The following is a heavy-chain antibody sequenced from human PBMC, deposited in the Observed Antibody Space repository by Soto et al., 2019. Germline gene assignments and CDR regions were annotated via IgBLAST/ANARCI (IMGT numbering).Heavy chain of an antibody. CDR3: PRDPHGHYPFDY. V-gene: IGHV1-18*01. CDR1: GYTFTSYG. D-gene: IGHD4-17*01. J-gene: IGHJ4*02. Sequence: QVQLVQSGAEVKKPGASVKVSCKASGYTFTSYGISWVRQAPGQGLEWMGWISADKGKTNYAQKFQGRVTMTKDTSTHTAYMELRSLRSDDTAVYYSPRDPHGHYPFDYWGQGTLVTVSS. CDR2: ISADKGKT.